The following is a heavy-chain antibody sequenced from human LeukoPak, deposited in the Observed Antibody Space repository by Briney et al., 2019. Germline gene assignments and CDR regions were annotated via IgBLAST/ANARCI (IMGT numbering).Heavy chain of an antibody. V-gene: IGHV3-53*04. CDR3: AASGEGNWFDP. D-gene: IGHD6-25*01. J-gene: IGHJ5*02. CDR1: GFTVSSNY. CDR2: IYSGGST. Sequence: GGSLRLSCAASGFTVSSNYMSWVRQATGKGLEWVSVIYSGGSTYYADSVKGRFTISRHNSKNTLYLQMNSLRAEDTAVYYCAASGEGNWFDPWGQGTLVTVSS.